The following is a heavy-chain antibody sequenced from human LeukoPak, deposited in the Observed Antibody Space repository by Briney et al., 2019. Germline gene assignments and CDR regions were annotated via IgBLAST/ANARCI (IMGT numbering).Heavy chain of an antibody. J-gene: IGHJ3*02. V-gene: IGHV3-7*01. CDR1: GFTFSDYW. CDR2: IRQDGSDK. CDR3: VRVRSMASDAFDI. Sequence: GGSLRLSCAASGFTFSDYWMSWVRQAPGKGLEWVANIRQDGSDKYYVDSVKGRFTISRDNAKNSLYLQMNSLRAEDTAVYYCVRVRSMASDAFDIWGQGTMVTVSS. D-gene: IGHD2/OR15-2a*01.